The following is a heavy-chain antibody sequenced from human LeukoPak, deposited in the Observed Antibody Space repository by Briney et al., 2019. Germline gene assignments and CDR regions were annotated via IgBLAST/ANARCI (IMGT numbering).Heavy chain of an antibody. CDR2: IKSKIDGGTI. D-gene: IGHD2-15*01. CDR3: TTRRQDGW. Sequence: GGSLRLSCVASGLTFSDAWMSWVRQAPGKGLEWVGRIKSKIDGGTIDYAAPVKGRFTISRDDSRNTLYLQMNSLKTEGTAVYYCTTRRQDGWWGQGTLVTVSS. V-gene: IGHV3-15*01. J-gene: IGHJ4*02. CDR1: GLTFSDAW.